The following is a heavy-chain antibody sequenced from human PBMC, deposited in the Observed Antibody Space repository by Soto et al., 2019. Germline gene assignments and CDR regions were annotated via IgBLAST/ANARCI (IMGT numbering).Heavy chain of an antibody. Sequence: PSETLSLTCTVHGGSSSSYYWSWILQPPGKRLVWIGFIDYMGSTNYTPSLESRVTISVDTSNNLFPLKLSSVSAADEAVDYCASISGRYYYYYYTDVLCTGTSVIGSS. J-gene: IGHJ6*03. CDR2: IDYMGST. V-gene: IGHV4-59*01. CDR1: GGSSSSYY. CDR3: ASISGRYYYYYYTDV. D-gene: IGHD3-10*01.